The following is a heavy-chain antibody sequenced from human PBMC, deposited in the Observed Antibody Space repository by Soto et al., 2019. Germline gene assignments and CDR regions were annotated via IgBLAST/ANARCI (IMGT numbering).Heavy chain of an antibody. V-gene: IGHV1-2*04. J-gene: IGHJ6*02. CDR1: GYTFTTFA. Sequence: ASVKVSCKASGYTFTTFAMHWVRQAPGQRLEWMGWINPNSGGTNYAQKFQGWVTMTRDTSISTAYMELSRLRSDDTAVYYCARAQLYDFWSGYFHYYGMDVWGQGTTVTVSS. D-gene: IGHD3-3*01. CDR2: INPNSGGT. CDR3: ARAQLYDFWSGYFHYYGMDV.